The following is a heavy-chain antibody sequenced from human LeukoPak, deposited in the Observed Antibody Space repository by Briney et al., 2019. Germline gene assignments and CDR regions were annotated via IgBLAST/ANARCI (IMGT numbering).Heavy chain of an antibody. CDR1: GLTFSSYT. CDR3: ARARGIVVVPAANDY. CDR2: ISSSSSYI. D-gene: IGHD2-2*01. V-gene: IGHV3-21*01. J-gene: IGHJ4*02. Sequence: PGGSLRLSFAASGLTFSSYTMNWFGQVPGKGLNWVSSISSSSSYIYYADSVKGRFTISRDNAKNSLYLQMNSLRAEDTAVYYCARARGIVVVPAANDYWGQGTLVTVSS.